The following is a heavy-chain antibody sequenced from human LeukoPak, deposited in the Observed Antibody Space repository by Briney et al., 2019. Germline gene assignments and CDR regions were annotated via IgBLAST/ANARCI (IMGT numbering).Heavy chain of an antibody. Sequence: GGSLRLSCAASEFSFRAYAMSWVRQAPGKGLEWVATMSGSGDTTYYADSVKGRFTISRDNSKNTLYLQMNSLRAEDTAMYYCAKDPVSSISGKTKYFFDYWGQGTLVTVSS. CDR2: MSGSGDTT. V-gene: IGHV3-23*01. J-gene: IGHJ4*02. CDR3: AKDPVSSISGKTKYFFDY. CDR1: EFSFRAYA. D-gene: IGHD1-20*01.